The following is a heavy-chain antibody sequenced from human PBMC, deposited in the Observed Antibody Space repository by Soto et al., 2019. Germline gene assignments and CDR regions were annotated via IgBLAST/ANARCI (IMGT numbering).Heavy chain of an antibody. CDR2: ISYSGST. V-gene: IGHV4-61*01. D-gene: IGHD1-1*01. CDR1: GGSVSSGSYY. J-gene: IGHJ4*02. Sequence: KPSETLSLTCTVSGGSVSSGSYYWSWIRQPPGKGLEWIGYISYSGSTNYNPSLKSRVATSVDTSKNQFSLKLTSVTAADTAVYYCARGNILLGHWGQGTLVTVSS. CDR3: ARGNILLGH.